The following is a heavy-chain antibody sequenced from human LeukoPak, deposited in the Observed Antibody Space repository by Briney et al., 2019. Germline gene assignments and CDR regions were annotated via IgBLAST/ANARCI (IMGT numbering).Heavy chain of an antibody. Sequence: GGSLRLSCAASGFTFSSYGMHWVRQAPGKGLEWVAFIRYDGTNKYYADSVKGRFTFSRDNSKNTLYLQMNSLRPEDTAVYYCTKGENYDLDYWGQGTLVTVSS. CDR2: IRYDGTNK. V-gene: IGHV3-30*02. CDR1: GFTFSSYG. CDR3: TKGENYDLDY. D-gene: IGHD3-3*01. J-gene: IGHJ4*02.